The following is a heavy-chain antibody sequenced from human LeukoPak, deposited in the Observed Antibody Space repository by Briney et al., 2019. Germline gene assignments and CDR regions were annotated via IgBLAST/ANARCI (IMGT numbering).Heavy chain of an antibody. Sequence: LETLSLTCTVSGGSISSYYWSWIRQPPGEGLEWIGYIYYSGSTNYNPSLKSRVTISVDTSKNQFSLKLSSVTAADTAVYYCARDLGNAFDIWGQGTMVTVSS. J-gene: IGHJ3*02. CDR1: GGSISSYY. CDR2: IYYSGST. V-gene: IGHV4-59*01. D-gene: IGHD3-16*01. CDR3: ARDLGNAFDI.